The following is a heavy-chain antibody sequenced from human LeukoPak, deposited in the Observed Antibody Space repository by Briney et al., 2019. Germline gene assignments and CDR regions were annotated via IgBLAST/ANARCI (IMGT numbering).Heavy chain of an antibody. J-gene: IGHJ5*02. CDR1: GGTFSSYA. CDR3: ARDLMDYYDSSGYYGT. V-gene: IGHV1-69*13. D-gene: IGHD3-22*01. Sequence: SVKVSCKASGGTFSSYAISWVRQAPGQGLEWMGGIIPIFGTANYAQKFQGRVTITADESTSTAYMGLSSLRSEDTAVYYCARDLMDYYDSSGYYGTWGQGTLGTVSS. CDR2: IIPIFGTA.